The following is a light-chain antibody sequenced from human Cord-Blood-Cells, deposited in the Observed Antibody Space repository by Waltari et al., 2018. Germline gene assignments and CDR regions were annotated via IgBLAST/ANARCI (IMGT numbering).Light chain of an antibody. J-gene: IGKJ2*01. Sequence: EIVMTQSPATLSVSPGERATLPCRASQSVSSTLAWYQQKPGQAPRPPIYGAATRATCIPARFSGSGSGTEFTLTISSLQSEDFAVYYCQQYNNWPYTFGQGTKLEIK. V-gene: IGKV3-15*01. CDR2: GAA. CDR3: QQYNNWPYT. CDR1: QSVSST.